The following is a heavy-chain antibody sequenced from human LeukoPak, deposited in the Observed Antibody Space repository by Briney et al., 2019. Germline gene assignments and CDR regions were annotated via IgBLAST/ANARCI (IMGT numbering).Heavy chain of an antibody. Sequence: GGSLRLSCAASGFTFNNAWMSWVRQAPGKGLEWVAIIKQDGSEKDYVDSVTGRFTISRDNAKNSLYLQMNSLRDEDTAVYYCARDTSAWRYGMDVWGQGTTVTVSS. CDR1: GFTFNNAW. CDR2: IKQDGSEK. D-gene: IGHD6-19*01. CDR3: ARDTSAWRYGMDV. J-gene: IGHJ6*02. V-gene: IGHV3-7*01.